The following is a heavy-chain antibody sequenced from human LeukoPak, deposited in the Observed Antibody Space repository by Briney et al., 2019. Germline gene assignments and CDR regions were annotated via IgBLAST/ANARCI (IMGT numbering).Heavy chain of an antibody. J-gene: IGHJ4*02. V-gene: IGHV3-21*01. CDR3: ARDRVRDYCTNGGCYVAGYFDY. CDR1: GFTFRNYN. D-gene: IGHD2-8*01. CDR2: ISSDGDYI. Sequence: PGGSLRLSCAASGFTFRNYNMNWVRQAPGKGLEWVSSISSDGDYIDYADSVKGRFTISRDNAKNSLYLQLNSLRAEDTAVYCCARDRVRDYCTNGGCYVAGYFDYWGQGTLVTVSS.